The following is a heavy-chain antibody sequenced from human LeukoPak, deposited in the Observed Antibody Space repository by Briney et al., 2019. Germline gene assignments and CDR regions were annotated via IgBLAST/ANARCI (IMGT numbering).Heavy chain of an antibody. D-gene: IGHD3-22*01. V-gene: IGHV1-69*13. CDR3: ARAQGENLITMIVPSAFDI. CDR2: IIPIFGTA. CDR1: GGTFSSYA. Sequence: GASVKVSCKASGGTFSSYAISWVRQAPGQGLEWMGGIIPIFGTANYAQKFQGRVTITADESTSTAYMELSSLRSEDTAVYYCARAQGENLITMIVPSAFDIWGQGTMVTVSS. J-gene: IGHJ3*02.